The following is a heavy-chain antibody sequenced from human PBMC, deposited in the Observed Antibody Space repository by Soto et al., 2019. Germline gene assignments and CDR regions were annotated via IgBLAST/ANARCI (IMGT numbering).Heavy chain of an antibody. J-gene: IGHJ6*01. CDR2: INHSGST. CDR1: GGSFSGYY. Sequence: SETLSLTCAVYGGSFSGYYWSWIRQPPGKGLEWIGEINHSGSTNYNPSLKSRVAIYVDPSKNQFSLKLSTVTAADTAVYYCARGFEDTIFGVVIIAPGAGYYYDGKGVRGQGTTVPVSS. CDR3: ARGFEDTIFGVVIIAPGAGYYYDGKGV. V-gene: IGHV4-34*01. D-gene: IGHD3-3*01.